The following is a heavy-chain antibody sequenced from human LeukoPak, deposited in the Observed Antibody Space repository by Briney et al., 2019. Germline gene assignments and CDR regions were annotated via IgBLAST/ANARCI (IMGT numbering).Heavy chain of an antibody. CDR3: ARTRGYGDFYFDY. Sequence: ASVKVSCKASGYTFTGYYMPWVRQAPGQGLEWMGWINPNSGGTNYAQKFQGRVTMTRDTSISTAYVELSRLRSDDTAVYYCARTRGYGDFYFDYWGQGTLVTVSS. D-gene: IGHD4-17*01. V-gene: IGHV1-2*02. CDR1: GYTFTGYY. CDR2: INPNSGGT. J-gene: IGHJ4*02.